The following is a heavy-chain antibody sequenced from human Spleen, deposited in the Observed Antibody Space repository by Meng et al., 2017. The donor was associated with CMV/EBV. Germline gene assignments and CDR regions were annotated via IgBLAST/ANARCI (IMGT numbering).Heavy chain of an antibody. J-gene: IGHJ3*02. V-gene: IGHV4-59*01. Sequence: GSLRLSCTVSGGSISSYYWSWIRQPPGKGLEWIGYIYYSGSTNYNPSLKSRVTISVDTSKNQFSLKLSSVTAADTAVYYCATSSIPSEYCSSTSCYYHLDAFDIWGQGTMVTVSS. D-gene: IGHD2-2*01. CDR3: ATSSIPSEYCSSTSCYYHLDAFDI. CDR2: IYYSGST. CDR1: GGSISSYY.